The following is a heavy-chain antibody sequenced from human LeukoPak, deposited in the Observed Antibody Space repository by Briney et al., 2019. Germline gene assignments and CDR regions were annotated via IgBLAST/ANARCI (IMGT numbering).Heavy chain of an antibody. CDR3: ARDGDYYDSSGFIDY. J-gene: IGHJ4*02. CDR2: ISYDGSNK. Sequence: GGSLRLSCAASGFTFSSYAMYWVRQAPGKGLEWVAVISYDGSNKYYADSVKGRFTISGDNSKNTLYLQMNSLRAEDTAVYYCARDGDYYDSSGFIDYWGQGTLVTVSS. V-gene: IGHV3-30-3*01. D-gene: IGHD3-22*01. CDR1: GFTFSSYA.